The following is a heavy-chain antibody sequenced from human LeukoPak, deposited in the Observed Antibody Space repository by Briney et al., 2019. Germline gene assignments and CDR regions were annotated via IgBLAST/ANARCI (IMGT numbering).Heavy chain of an antibody. CDR3: ARQSYRSGWYS. V-gene: IGHV4-59*08. CDR1: GGSISSYY. D-gene: IGHD6-19*01. CDR2: IYYSGST. J-gene: IGHJ4*02. Sequence: SETLSLTCTVSGGSISSYYWSWIRQPPGKGLEWIGYIYYSGSTNYNPSLKSRVTISVDTSKNQFSLKLSSVTAADTAVYYCARQSYRSGWYSWGQGTLVTVSS.